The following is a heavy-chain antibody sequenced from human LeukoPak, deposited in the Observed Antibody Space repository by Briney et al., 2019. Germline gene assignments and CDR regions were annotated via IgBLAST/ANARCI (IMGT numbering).Heavy chain of an antibody. Sequence: GGSLRLSGAASGFNFSSYVMNWVRQAPGKGLEWVSVISGGGGSTYYADSVKGRFTISRDNSKNTLFLQMNSLRAEDTAVYYRAKGGYCSCTSCYVGWFDPWGQGTLVTVSS. V-gene: IGHV3-23*01. D-gene: IGHD2-2*01. CDR1: GFNFSSYV. CDR2: ISGGGGST. CDR3: AKGGYCSCTSCYVGWFDP. J-gene: IGHJ5*02.